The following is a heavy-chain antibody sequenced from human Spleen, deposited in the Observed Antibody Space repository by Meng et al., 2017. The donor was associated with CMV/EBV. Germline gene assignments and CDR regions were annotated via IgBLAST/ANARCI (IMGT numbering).Heavy chain of an antibody. Sequence: LATSCGGVGCFRQPPGQAPQWLALIYWDDDTRYSPSQESRLTITKDSSKTRVVLTMPNMDPADTGTYFCARSPYYHDSSGFSGDFDYWGQGTLVTVSS. CDR3: ARSPYYHDSSGFSGDFDY. V-gene: IGHV2-5*02. CDR2: IYWDDDT. J-gene: IGHJ4*02. CDR1: LATSCGG. D-gene: IGHD3-22*01.